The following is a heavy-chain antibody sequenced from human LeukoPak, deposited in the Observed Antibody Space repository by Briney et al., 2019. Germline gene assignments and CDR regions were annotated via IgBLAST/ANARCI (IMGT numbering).Heavy chain of an antibody. CDR2: IIPIFGSA. J-gene: IGHJ4*02. CDR1: GGIFSSYD. V-gene: IGHV1-69*06. Sequence: SVKVSCKASGGIFSSYDINWVRQAPGQGLEWMGRIIPIFGSANYAQKFQGRVTITADKSTRTAYMELSSLRSEDTALYYCAKGSRLREGGSYRFWGQGTLVTVSS. CDR3: AKGSRLREGGSYRF. D-gene: IGHD3-16*02.